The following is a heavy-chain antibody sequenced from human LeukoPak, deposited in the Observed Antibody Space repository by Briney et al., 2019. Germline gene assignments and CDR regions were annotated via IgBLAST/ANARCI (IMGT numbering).Heavy chain of an antibody. CDR2: ISSSNSYI. CDR1: GFTFSTYS. CDR3: ARDRPASGCRFGEGSKRPHYFDY. V-gene: IGHV3-21*01. D-gene: IGHD6-19*01. J-gene: IGHJ4*02. Sequence: GGSLRLSCAASGFTFSTYSMNWVRQSPGKGLEWVSFISSSNSYIYYGDSVKGRFTISRDNAKNSLYLQMNSLRAEDTAVYFYARDRPASGCRFGEGSKRPHYFDYWGQGTLVTVSS.